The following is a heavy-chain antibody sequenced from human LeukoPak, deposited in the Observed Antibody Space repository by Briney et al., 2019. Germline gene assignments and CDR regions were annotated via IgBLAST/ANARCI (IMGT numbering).Heavy chain of an antibody. CDR2: IYSGGST. J-gene: IGHJ5*02. D-gene: IGHD3-22*01. CDR3: ARDLGQYYDTSDNWFDP. Sequence: GGSLRLSCAASGFTVSSNYMSWVRQAPGKGLEWVSVIYSGGSTYYADSVKGRFTISRDNAKNSLYLQMNSLRAEDTAVYYCARDLGQYYDTSDNWFDPWGQGTLVTVSS. V-gene: IGHV3-53*01. CDR1: GFTVSSNY.